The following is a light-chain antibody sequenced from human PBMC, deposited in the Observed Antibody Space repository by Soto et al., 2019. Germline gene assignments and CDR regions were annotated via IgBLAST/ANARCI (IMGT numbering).Light chain of an antibody. J-gene: IGKJ1*01. CDR2: GAS. Sequence: EIVMTQSPATLSVSPGERATLSCRASQSVTTNLAWYQQKPGQAPTLLIYGASTRATGIPARFSGSGSGTXXXXTIXXLQXDDFAVYYCQQYTNWPPWTFGQGTRVDFK. CDR3: QQYTNWPPWT. CDR1: QSVTTN. V-gene: IGKV3-15*01.